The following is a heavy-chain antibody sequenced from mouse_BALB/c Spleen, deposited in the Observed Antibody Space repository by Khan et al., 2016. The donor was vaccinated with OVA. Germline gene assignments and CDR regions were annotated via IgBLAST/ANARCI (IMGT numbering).Heavy chain of an antibody. CDR2: INPHIGET. CDR1: GYSFTGYF. CDR3: TRIYRSDFDY. V-gene: IGHV1-20*02. Sequence: VQLKESGSELVRPGASVKISCKASGYSFTGYFMNWVMQSHGKSLGWIGRINPHIGETFYNQKFKDKATLTVDESSSTAHMELRSLASEDSAVYYCTRIYRSDFDYWGQGTTLTVSS. D-gene: IGHD1-1*01. J-gene: IGHJ2*01.